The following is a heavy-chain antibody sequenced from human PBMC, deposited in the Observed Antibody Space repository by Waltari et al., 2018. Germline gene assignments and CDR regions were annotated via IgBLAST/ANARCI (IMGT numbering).Heavy chain of an antibody. V-gene: IGHV4-30-4*08. CDR2: IYYSGST. Sequence: QVQLQESGPGLVKPSQTLSSPCTVLGGPISSGDYYWSWIRQPPGKGLEWIGYIYYSGSTYYNPSLKSRVTISVDTSKNQFSLKLSSVTAADTAMYYCARELSGGVDYWGQGTLVTVSS. CDR3: ARELSGGVDY. J-gene: IGHJ4*02. CDR1: GGPISSGDYY. D-gene: IGHD2-8*02.